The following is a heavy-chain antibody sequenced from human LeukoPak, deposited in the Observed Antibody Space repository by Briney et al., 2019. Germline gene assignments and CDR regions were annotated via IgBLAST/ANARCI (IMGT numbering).Heavy chain of an antibody. D-gene: IGHD5-24*01. CDR1: GGSISSSSYY. CDR3: ARDGYNPIDY. CDR2: IYYSGST. V-gene: IGHV4-39*07. Sequence: SETLSLTCTVSGGSISSSSYYWGWIRQPPGKGLEWIGSIYYSGSTYYNPSLKSRVTISVDTSKNQFSLRLSSVTAADTAVYYCARDGYNPIDYWGQGTLVTVSS. J-gene: IGHJ4*02.